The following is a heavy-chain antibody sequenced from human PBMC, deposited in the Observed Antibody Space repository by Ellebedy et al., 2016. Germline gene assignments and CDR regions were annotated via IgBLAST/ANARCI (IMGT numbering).Heavy chain of an antibody. CDR1: GGSVDTYY. CDR3: ARDVCLYSSPPSFDS. CDR2: VFYGGST. J-gene: IGHJ4*02. Sequence: SETLSLXCTVSGGSVDTYYWTWIRQSPGKGLEWIGYVFYGGSTKYNPSLRSRVTISLDASKNQFSLKVTSVAAADTAVYYCARDVCLYSSPPSFDSWGQGTLVTVSS. D-gene: IGHD6-19*01. V-gene: IGHV4-59*02.